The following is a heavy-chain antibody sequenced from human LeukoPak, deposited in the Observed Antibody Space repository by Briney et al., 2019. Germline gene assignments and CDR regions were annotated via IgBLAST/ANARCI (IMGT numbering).Heavy chain of an antibody. V-gene: IGHV3-33*01. CDR1: GFTFGGYG. CDR3: TRYNNDHFDY. D-gene: IGHD1-14*01. J-gene: IGHJ4*02. Sequence: GRSLRLSCAGSGFTFGGYGMHWFRQTPGKGLEWVAVIAYDGSRAFYADSVKGRFTISRDNSKNTMSVQMDNLRAEDTAVYYCTRYNNDHFDYWGQGTLVTVSS. CDR2: IAYDGSRA.